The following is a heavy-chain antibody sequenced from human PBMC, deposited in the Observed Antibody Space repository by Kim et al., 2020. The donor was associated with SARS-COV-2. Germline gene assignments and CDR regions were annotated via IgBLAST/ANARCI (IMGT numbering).Heavy chain of an antibody. CDR1: GYTFTSYG. Sequence: ASVKVSCKASGYTFTSYGISWVRQAPGQGLEWMGWISAYNGNTNYAQKLQGRVTMTTDTSTSTAYMELRSLRSDDTAVYYCARDTPHEGPTGTPVGVYWGQGTLVTVSS. J-gene: IGHJ4*02. D-gene: IGHD1-1*01. V-gene: IGHV1-18*01. CDR2: ISAYNGNT. CDR3: ARDTPHEGPTGTPVGVY.